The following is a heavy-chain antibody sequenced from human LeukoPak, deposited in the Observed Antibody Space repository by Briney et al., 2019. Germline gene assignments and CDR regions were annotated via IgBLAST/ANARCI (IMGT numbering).Heavy chain of an antibody. CDR2: ICYSGST. CDR1: GGSISSHY. J-gene: IGHJ6*03. D-gene: IGHD1-26*01. Sequence: PSETLSLTCTVSGGSISSHYWSWIRQPPGKGLEWIGYICYSGSTNYNPSLKSRVTISVNTSKNQFSLKLSSVTAADTAVYYCARDRHIVGATGYYYYYMDVWGKGTTVTVSS. CDR3: ARDRHIVGATGYYYYYMDV. V-gene: IGHV4-59*11.